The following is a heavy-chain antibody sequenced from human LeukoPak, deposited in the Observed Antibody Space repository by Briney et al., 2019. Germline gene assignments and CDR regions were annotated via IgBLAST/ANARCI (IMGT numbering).Heavy chain of an antibody. CDR3: AREMVRGVTEVYGFDP. CDR1: GGSISSGGYY. Sequence: SETLSLTCTVSGGSISSGGYYWSWIRQHPGKGLEWIGYIYYSGSTYYNPSLKSRVTISVDTSKNQFSLKLSSVTAADTAVYYCAREMVRGVTEVYGFDPWGQGTLVTVSS. D-gene: IGHD3-10*01. J-gene: IGHJ5*02. V-gene: IGHV4-31*03. CDR2: IYYSGST.